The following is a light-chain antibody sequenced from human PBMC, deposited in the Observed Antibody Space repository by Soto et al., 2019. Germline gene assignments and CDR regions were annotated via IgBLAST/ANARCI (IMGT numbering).Light chain of an antibody. CDR1: QSVSSTF. V-gene: IGKV3-20*01. Sequence: EIVLTQPPGTLSLSPGERATLSCRASQSVSSTFLAWFQQKPGQAPMLLIYGASSRATGIPDRFSGSGSRTDFTLTINHLEPDDFAVYYCQQFGTSPLWTFGQGTTVEIK. CDR2: GAS. CDR3: QQFGTSPLWT. J-gene: IGKJ1*01.